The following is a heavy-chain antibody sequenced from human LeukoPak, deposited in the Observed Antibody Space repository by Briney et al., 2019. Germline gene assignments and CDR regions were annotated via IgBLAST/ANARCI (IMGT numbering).Heavy chain of an antibody. CDR1: GGSISSNNW. CDR2: IYHSGSP. Sequence: SETLSLTCAASGGSISSNNWWGWVRQPPGKGLEWIGEIYHSGSPNYNPSLKSRVTISVDKSRNHFSLNLSSVTAADTAVYYCARVNINNWHSCDYWGQGTLVTVSS. D-gene: IGHD1-1*01. V-gene: IGHV4-4*02. J-gene: IGHJ4*02. CDR3: ARVNINNWHSCDY.